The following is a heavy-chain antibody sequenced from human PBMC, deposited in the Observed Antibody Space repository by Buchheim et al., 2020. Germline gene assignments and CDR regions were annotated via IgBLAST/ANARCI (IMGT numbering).Heavy chain of an antibody. CDR3: VRAYGGGWEFDY. Sequence: EVQLVESGGGLVQPGGSLRLSCAASGFAFNNYWMTWVRQAPGKGLEWVANIKQDGSEKYYVDSVRGRFTISRDNAKNTLYLQMNSLRAEDMALYYCVRAYGGGWEFDYWGQGTL. V-gene: IGHV3-7*01. J-gene: IGHJ4*02. CDR1: GFAFNNYW. D-gene: IGHD2-21*01. CDR2: IKQDGSEK.